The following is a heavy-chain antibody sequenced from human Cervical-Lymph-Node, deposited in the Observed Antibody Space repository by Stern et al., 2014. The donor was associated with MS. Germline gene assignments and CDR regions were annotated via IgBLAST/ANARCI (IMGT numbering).Heavy chain of an antibody. Sequence: QVQLVQSGPGLVKPSQTLSLTCTVSGGSISSSGYYWSWIRQPADKGLEWIGRIHDSGSTYYNPSLKSRVTYLMATANHHFPPHMTSVTAADTAVYYCATTRWDLFTWNWFDPWGQGTLVTVSS. V-gene: IGHV4-61*02. D-gene: IGHD1-26*01. CDR3: ATTRWDLFTWNWFDP. CDR2: IHDSGST. J-gene: IGHJ5*02. CDR1: GGSISSSGYY.